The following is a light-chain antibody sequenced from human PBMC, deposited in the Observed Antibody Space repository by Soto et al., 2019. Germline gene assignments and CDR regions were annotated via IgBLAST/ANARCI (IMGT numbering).Light chain of an antibody. CDR2: KAS. J-gene: IGKJ2*01. CDR1: QSISSW. CDR3: QQYNSYSPYT. Sequence: IQMTQSASTLAASVGDRVTITCRASQSISSWLAWYQQKPGKAPKLLIYKASSLESGVPSRFSGSGSGTEFTLTISSLQPDDFATYYCQQYNSYSPYTFGQGTKLEIK. V-gene: IGKV1-5*03.